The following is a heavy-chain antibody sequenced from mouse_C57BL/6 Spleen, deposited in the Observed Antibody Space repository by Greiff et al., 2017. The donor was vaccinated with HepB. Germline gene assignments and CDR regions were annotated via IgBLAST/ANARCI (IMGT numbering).Heavy chain of an antibody. Sequence: QVQLQQPGAELVKPGASVKLSCKASGYTFTSYWMHWVKQRPGRGLEWNGWIDPNSGGTKYNEKFKSKATLTVDKPYSTAYMQLSSLTSEDSAVYYCARSGAYYSNHAMDYWGQGASVTVAS. J-gene: IGHJ4*01. CDR3: ARSGAYYSNHAMDY. CDR2: IDPNSGGT. CDR1: GYTFTSYW. D-gene: IGHD2-5*01. V-gene: IGHV1-72*01.